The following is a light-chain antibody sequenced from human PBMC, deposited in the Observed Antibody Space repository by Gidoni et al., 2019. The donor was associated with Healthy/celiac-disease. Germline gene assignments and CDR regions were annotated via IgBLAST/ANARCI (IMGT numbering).Light chain of an antibody. V-gene: IGLV4-60*03. CDR3: ETWDSNTVV. CDR1: SGHGNYI. CDR2: LESSGSY. Sequence: QPVLTQSSSAYASLGSAVNLTCTLRSGHGNYIIAGHRKQPGKAARYLMKLESSGSYNKGSGCPDRFSGSSSGADRYLTISILHAEDEADYYCETWDSNTVVFGGGTKLTVL. J-gene: IGLJ2*01.